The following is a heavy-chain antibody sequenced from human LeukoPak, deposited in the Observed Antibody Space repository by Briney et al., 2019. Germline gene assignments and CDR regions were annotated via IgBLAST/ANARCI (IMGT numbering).Heavy chain of an antibody. CDR2: IIPIFGTA. CDR3: ARDRYSSSSSYYYYMDV. V-gene: IGHV1-69*05. J-gene: IGHJ6*03. Sequence: SVKVSCKASGGTFSSYAISWVRQAPGQGLEWMGGIIPIFGTANYAQKFQGRVTITTDESTSTAYMELSSLRSEDTAVYYCARDRYSSSSSYYYYMDVWGKGTTVTVSS. D-gene: IGHD6-6*01. CDR1: GGTFSSYA.